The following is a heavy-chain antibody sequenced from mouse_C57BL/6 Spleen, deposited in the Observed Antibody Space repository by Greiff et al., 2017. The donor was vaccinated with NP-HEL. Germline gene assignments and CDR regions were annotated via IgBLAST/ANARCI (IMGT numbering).Heavy chain of an antibody. D-gene: IGHD1-1*01. V-gene: IGHV14-4*01. CDR1: GFNIKDAY. Sequence: EVQLQQSGAELVRPGASVKLSCTASGFNIKDAYMHWVKQRPEQGLEWIGWIDPENGDTEYASKFQGKATITADTSSNTAYLQLSSLTSEDTAVYYCTRITTVVASYYFDYWGQGTTLTVSS. CDR3: TRITTVVASYYFDY. CDR2: IDPENGDT. J-gene: IGHJ2*01.